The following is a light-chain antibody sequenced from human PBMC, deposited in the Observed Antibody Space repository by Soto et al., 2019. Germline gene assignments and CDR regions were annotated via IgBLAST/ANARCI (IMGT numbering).Light chain of an antibody. CDR3: QQYDCLEYT. V-gene: IGKV3-20*01. CDR1: QSVSSSH. CDR2: GAS. Sequence: EVVLSQSPGTLSLSPGERATLSCRASQSVSSSHLAGYQQKPGQAPRLLIYGASSMGAGIPDRFSGRGSGTDFTLTIRSLEPEDFAVYYCQQYDCLEYTFGQGTKVEVK. J-gene: IGKJ2*01.